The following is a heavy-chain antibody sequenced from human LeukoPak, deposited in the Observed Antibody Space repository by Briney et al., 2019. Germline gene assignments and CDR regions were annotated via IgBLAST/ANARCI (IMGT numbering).Heavy chain of an antibody. D-gene: IGHD3-22*01. CDR1: GGSISSYY. Sequence: SETLSLTCTVSGGSISSYYWSWIRQPRGKGLEWIGCIYYSGSTNYNPSLKSRVTISVDTSKNQFSLKLSSVTAADTAVYYCARATITYYYDSSDTDAFDIWGQGTMVTVSS. J-gene: IGHJ3*02. CDR3: ARATITYYYDSSDTDAFDI. V-gene: IGHV4-59*01. CDR2: IYYSGST.